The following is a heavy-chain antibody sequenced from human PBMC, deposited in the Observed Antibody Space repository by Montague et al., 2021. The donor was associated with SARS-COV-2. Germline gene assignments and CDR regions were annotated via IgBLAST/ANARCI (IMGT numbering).Heavy chain of an antibody. D-gene: IGHD3-16*01. Sequence: SLSLSWAASGFEFSRYWIHWVRQVPGKGLVWLSSIKNDGRTTGYADSVKGRFTISRDNAKNTVYLRINSVTVDDTALYYCAREEASDYPDAFDLWGQGTLVTVSS. J-gene: IGHJ3*01. CDR3: AREEASDYPDAFDL. CDR2: IKNDGRTT. V-gene: IGHV3-74*01. CDR1: GFEFSRYW.